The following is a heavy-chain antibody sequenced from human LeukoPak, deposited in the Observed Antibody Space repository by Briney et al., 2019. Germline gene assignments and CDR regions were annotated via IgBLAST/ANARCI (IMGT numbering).Heavy chain of an antibody. J-gene: IGHJ4*02. V-gene: IGHV1-18*04. CDR1: GYTFTSYG. CDR3: ARGGRSHYYGSWSYSDY. D-gene: IGHD3-10*01. CDR2: ISDYNGNT. Sequence: VGSVTVSCTASGYTFTSYGMSWVRQAPGEGLEGRGWISDYNGNTNYAQKLQGRVTMTTDTSTITAYIDLRSLTSDDTAVYYCARGGRSHYYGSWSYSDYWGQGTLVTVSS.